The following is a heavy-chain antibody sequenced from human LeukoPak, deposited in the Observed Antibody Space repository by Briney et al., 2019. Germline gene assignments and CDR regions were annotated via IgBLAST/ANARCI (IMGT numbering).Heavy chain of an antibody. J-gene: IGHJ3*02. D-gene: IGHD1-26*01. CDR3: PRAGWWELPRYAFDI. CDR2: ISTYNGHT. V-gene: IGHV1-18*01. CDR1: GYIFTSYG. Sequence: ASVKVSCKASGYIFTSYGISWVRQAPGQGLDWMGWISTYNGHTNYAQKLQGRVNMTTDTSTSTAYMELRSLRSDDTAVYYCPRAGWWELPRYAFDIWGQGTMVTVSS.